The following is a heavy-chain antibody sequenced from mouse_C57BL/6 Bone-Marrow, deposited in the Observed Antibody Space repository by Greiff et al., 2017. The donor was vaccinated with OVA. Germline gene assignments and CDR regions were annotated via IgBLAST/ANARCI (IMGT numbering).Heavy chain of an antibody. Sequence: EVKLVESGGGLVQPKGSLKLSCAASGFSFNTYAMNWVRQAPGKGLEWVARIRSKSNNYATYYADSVKDRFTISRDDSESMLYLQMNNLKTEDTAMYYCVRYGNYVGAMDYWGQGTSVTVSS. V-gene: IGHV10-1*01. D-gene: IGHD2-1*01. CDR1: GFSFNTYA. CDR3: VRYGNYVGAMDY. J-gene: IGHJ4*01. CDR2: IRSKSNNYAT.